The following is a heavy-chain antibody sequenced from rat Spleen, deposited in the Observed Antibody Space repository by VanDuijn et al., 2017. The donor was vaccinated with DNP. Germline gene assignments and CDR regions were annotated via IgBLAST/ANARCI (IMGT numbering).Heavy chain of an antibody. D-gene: IGHD1-11*01. CDR3: TRERAYFDY. J-gene: IGHJ2*01. CDR1: GFTFSDYY. V-gene: IGHV5-20*01. Sequence: EVQLVESGGGLVQPGRSLKLSCAASGFTFSDYYMAWVRQAPTKGLEWVASLSYDGGSTYYRDSVKGRFTISRDNAKSSLYLQMNSLRSEDTATYYCTRERAYFDYWGQGVMVTVSS. CDR2: LSYDGGST.